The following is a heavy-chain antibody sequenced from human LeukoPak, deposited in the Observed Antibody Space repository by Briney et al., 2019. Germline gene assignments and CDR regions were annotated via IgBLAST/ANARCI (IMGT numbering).Heavy chain of an antibody. V-gene: IGHV1-46*01. D-gene: IGHD2-2*01. CDR1: GYTFTSYY. Sequence: ASAKVSCKASGYTFTSYYMHWVRQAPGQGLEWMGIIDPSGGSTSYAQKFQGRVTMTRDTSTNTVYMELSSLRSEDPAVYYCARVSSTVNDYWGQGTLVTVSS. J-gene: IGHJ4*02. CDR2: IDPSGGST. CDR3: ARVSSTVNDY.